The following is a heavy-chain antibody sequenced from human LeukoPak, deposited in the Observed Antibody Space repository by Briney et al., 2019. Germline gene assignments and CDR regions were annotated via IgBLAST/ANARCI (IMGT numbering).Heavy chain of an antibody. J-gene: IGHJ4*02. CDR2: IHYSGLT. Sequence: PSETLSLTCTVSGGSVNGYYWNWIRQAPGKGLEWIGFIHYSGLTVYSPSLQSRVSMSVDTSRNQFSLYLSYVTAADTALYYCARDPPEEEWNSLDSWGQGILVTVSS. D-gene: IGHD1-7*01. CDR1: GGSVNGYY. CDR3: ARDPPEEEWNSLDS. V-gene: IGHV4-59*02.